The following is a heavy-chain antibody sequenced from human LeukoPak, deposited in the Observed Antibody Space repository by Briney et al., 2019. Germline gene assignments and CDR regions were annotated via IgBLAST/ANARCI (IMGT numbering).Heavy chain of an antibody. CDR1: GFTFSSYA. J-gene: IGHJ4*02. CDR3: AAKYDFWSGYYFLVY. V-gene: IGHV3-23*01. CDR2: ISGSGGST. Sequence: GGSLRLSFAASGFTFSSYAMSWVRQAPGKGLEWVSAISGSGGSTYYADSVKGRFTISRDNSKNTLYLQMNSLRAEDTAVYYCAAKYDFWSGYYFLVYWGQGTLVTVSS. D-gene: IGHD3-3*01.